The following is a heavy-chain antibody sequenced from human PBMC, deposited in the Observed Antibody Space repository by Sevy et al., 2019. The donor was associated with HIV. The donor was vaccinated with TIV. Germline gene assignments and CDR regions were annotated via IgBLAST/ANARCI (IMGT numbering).Heavy chain of an antibody. CDR3: DIHGYDDDAP. D-gene: IGHD5-12*01. V-gene: IGHV3-30*14. CDR2: ISYDGRNNK. J-gene: IGHJ5*02. CDR1: GFRFSDYS. Sequence: GGSLRLSCAASGFRFSDYSMHWVRQAPGKGLEWVAVISYDGRNNKYNVDSVKGRFTISRDNSKNTLFLQMNSLRAEDTAVYYCDIHGYDDDAPWGQGTLVTVSS.